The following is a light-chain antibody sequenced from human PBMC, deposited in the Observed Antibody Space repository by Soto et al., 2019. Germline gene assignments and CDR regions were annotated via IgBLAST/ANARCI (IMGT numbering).Light chain of an antibody. V-gene: IGKV3-20*01. CDR2: GAS. CDR1: QTVSNTY. CDR3: QQYGALPPT. Sequence: EIVLTQFPGALSLSPGERVTLSCRASQTVSNTYLAWYQQKSGQAPKFLIYGASNRATGIPDMFSGSGSGTAFTLTISRLEPEDFAVYYCQQYGALPPTFGGGTKVEIK. J-gene: IGKJ4*01.